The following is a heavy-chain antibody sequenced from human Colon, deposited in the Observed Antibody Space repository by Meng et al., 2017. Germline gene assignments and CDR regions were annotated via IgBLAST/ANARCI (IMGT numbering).Heavy chain of an antibody. Sequence: HLLESGPGLVKPSQTLSLTCAVYVGSFSNYYWSWIRQPPGKGLEWIGEINHSGSTKYNPSLKSRVTISVDTSKNQFSLNLNSVTAADTAVYFCARGGSVPMVLSYWGQGTLVTVSS. CDR3: ARGGSVPMVLSY. CDR2: INHSGST. D-gene: IGHD3-10*01. V-gene: IGHV4-34*01. J-gene: IGHJ4*02. CDR1: VGSFSNYY.